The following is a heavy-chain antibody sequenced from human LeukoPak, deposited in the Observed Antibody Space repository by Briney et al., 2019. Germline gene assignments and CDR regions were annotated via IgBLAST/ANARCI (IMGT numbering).Heavy chain of an antibody. CDR2: IYHSGST. CDR1: GYSISSGYY. D-gene: IGHD3-22*01. V-gene: IGHV4-38-2*02. CDR3: ARAGDYYDSSGYLGQDAFDI. J-gene: IGHJ3*02. Sequence: SETLSLTCTVSGYSISSGYYWGWIRQPPGKGLEWIGSIYHSGSTYYDPSLKSRVTISVDTSKNQFSLKLSSVTAADTAVYYCARAGDYYDSSGYLGQDAFDIWGQGTMVTVSS.